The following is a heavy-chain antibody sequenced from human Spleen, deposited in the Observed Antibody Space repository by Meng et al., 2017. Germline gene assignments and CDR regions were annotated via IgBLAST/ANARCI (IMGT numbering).Heavy chain of an antibody. CDR3: ASHVTMTGQRGFDH. D-gene: IGHD1/OR15-1a*01. CDR1: GGSIRSSNW. Sequence: QLPLQESGSGVVKPSGTLSLTCAISGGSIRSSNWWSWVRQPPGKGLEWIGEMSKSGSTNYDPSLKSRVIISVDKSQNQFSLTLSSVTAADTAVYYCASHVTMTGQRGFDHWGQGTLVTVSS. J-gene: IGHJ4*02. CDR2: MSKSGST. V-gene: IGHV4-4*02.